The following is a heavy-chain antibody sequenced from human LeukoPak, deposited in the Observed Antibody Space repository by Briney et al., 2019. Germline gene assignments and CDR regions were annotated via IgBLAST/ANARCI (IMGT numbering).Heavy chain of an antibody. D-gene: IGHD5-18*01. Sequence: SETLSLTCAVYGGSFSGYYWSWTRQPPGKGLEWIGEINHSGSTNYNPSLKSRVTISVDTSKNQFSLKLSSVTAADTAVYYCARGPGLWSFDYWGQGTLVTVSS. J-gene: IGHJ4*02. CDR2: INHSGST. CDR1: GGSFSGYY. CDR3: ARGPGLWSFDY. V-gene: IGHV4-34*01.